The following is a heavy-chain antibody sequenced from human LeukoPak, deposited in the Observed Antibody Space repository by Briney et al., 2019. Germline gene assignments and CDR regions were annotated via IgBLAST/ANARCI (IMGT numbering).Heavy chain of an antibody. CDR2: INPNSGGT. V-gene: IGHV1-2*02. CDR1: GYTFTGYY. Sequence: GASVKVSCKASGYTFTGYYMHWVRQAPGQGLEWMGWINPNSGGTNYAQKFQGRVTMTRDTSISTDYMELSRLRSDDTAVYYCARDTRYCSGGSCDGDYWGQGTLVTVSS. J-gene: IGHJ4*02. CDR3: ARDTRYCSGGSCDGDY. D-gene: IGHD2-15*01.